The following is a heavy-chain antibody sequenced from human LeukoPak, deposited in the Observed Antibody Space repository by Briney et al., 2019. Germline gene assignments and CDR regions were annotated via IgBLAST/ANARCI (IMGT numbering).Heavy chain of an antibody. V-gene: IGHV3-53*01. D-gene: IGHD6-13*01. Sequence: GGSLRLSCAASGFTVIDNYMSWVRQAPGKGLEWVSVMYSRGGTYYANSVKGQFTFSRDISKNTLYLQMNGLRAEDTAMYYCARDAPQVPAAGVLVSWGQGTLVIVSS. CDR3: ARDAPQVPAAGVLVS. CDR2: MYSRGGT. J-gene: IGHJ5*02. CDR1: GFTVIDNY.